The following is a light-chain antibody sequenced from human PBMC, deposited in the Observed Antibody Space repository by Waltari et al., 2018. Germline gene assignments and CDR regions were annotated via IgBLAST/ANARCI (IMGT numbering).Light chain of an antibody. Sequence: SYVLTQPPSVSVAPGKTARITCGGNNLGSKSVHGYQQKPGQAPVLVVYDDSDRPSGIPARFSGSNSGNTATLTISRVEAGDEADYYCQVWDSSSDHTVFGGGTKLTVL. J-gene: IGLJ2*01. CDR2: DDS. CDR1: NLGSKS. V-gene: IGLV3-21*03. CDR3: QVWDSSSDHTV.